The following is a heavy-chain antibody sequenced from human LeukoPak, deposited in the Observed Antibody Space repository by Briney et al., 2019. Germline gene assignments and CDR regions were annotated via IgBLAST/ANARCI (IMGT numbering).Heavy chain of an antibody. CDR3: ARVPYDYGDASSAFDI. CDR1: GYTFTGYY. V-gene: IGHV1-2*02. J-gene: IGHJ3*02. Sequence: ASVKVSCKASGYTFTGYYMHWVRQAPGQGLEWMGWINPNSGGTNYAQKFQGRVTMTRDTSISTAYMELSRLRSDDTAVYCCARVPYDYGDASSAFDIWGQGTMVTVSS. CDR2: INPNSGGT. D-gene: IGHD4-17*01.